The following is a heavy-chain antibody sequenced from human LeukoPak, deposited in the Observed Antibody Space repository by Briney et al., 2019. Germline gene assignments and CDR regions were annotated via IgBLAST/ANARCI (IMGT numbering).Heavy chain of an antibody. CDR3: AKKAQYNGNYPLDY. CDR2: TSDRGDYT. J-gene: IGHJ4*02. D-gene: IGHD1-26*01. CDR1: GFTFSSYA. V-gene: IGHV3-23*01. Sequence: GSLRLSCAASGFTFSSYAMSWVRQAPGKGLEWVSGTSDRGDYTYYADSVKGRFTISRDNSKNTLYLQMNSLRAEDTALYFCAKKAQYNGNYPLDYWGQGTLVTVSS.